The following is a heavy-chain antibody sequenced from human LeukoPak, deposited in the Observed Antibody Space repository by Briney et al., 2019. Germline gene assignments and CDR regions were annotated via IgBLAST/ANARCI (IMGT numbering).Heavy chain of an antibody. V-gene: IGHV3-20*04. J-gene: IGHJ4*02. CDR2: INWNGAST. CDR3: AGGDRNGWYFDY. CDR1: GFRFDDHG. Sequence: GGSVRLSCAASGFRFDDHGMSWVRQAPGKGLEWVSGINWNGASTGYGDSVKGRFTISRDNAKNSLYLQMNSLRAEDTALYYCAGGDRNGWYFDYWGQGILVTVSS. D-gene: IGHD5-24*01.